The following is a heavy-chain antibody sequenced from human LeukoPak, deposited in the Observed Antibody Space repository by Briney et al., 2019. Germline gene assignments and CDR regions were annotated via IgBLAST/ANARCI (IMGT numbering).Heavy chain of an antibody. V-gene: IGHV1-18*01. J-gene: IGHJ6*02. D-gene: IGHD6-19*01. Sequence: ASVKVSCKASGGTFSSYAISWVRQARGQGLEWLGWITTYNANTNIAQELQGRVTMTTDTSTSTAYMELRSLRSDDTAVYYCARQYSSGWYEYYGLDVWGQGTTVTVSS. CDR3: ARQYSSGWYEYYGLDV. CDR2: ITTYNANT. CDR1: GGTFSSYA.